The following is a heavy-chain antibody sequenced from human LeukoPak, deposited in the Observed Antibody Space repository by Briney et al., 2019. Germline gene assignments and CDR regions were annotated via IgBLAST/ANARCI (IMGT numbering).Heavy chain of an antibody. J-gene: IGHJ5*02. D-gene: IGHD3-10*01. V-gene: IGHV4-38-2*02. CDR3: ARDLTYYYGSGSLYNWFDP. Sequence: SETLSLTCTVSGYSISRGYYWGWIRQPPGKGLEWIGTMYHSGSSYYNPSLKSRVTISVDTSKNQFSLKLSSVTAADTAVYYCARDLTYYYGSGSLYNWFDPWGQGTLVTVSS. CDR1: GYSISRGYY. CDR2: MYHSGSS.